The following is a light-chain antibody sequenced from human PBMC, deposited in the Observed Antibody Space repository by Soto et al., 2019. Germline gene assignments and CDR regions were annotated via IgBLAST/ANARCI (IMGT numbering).Light chain of an antibody. J-gene: IGKJ3*01. CDR2: WAS. Sequence: DIVMTQSPDSLAVSLGERATNNCKSSQNVLHSSNNKNYLAWYQQKPRQPPKLLIYWASTRESGVPDRFSGSGSGTDFTLTISSLQAEDVADYYCQEYYARPFTFGPVTKVEIK. CDR3: QEYYARPFT. CDR1: QNVLHSSNNKNY. V-gene: IGKV4-1*01.